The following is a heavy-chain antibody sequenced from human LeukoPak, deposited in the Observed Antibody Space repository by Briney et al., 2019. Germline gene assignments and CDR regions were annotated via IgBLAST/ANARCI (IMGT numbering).Heavy chain of an antibody. D-gene: IGHD3-10*01. J-gene: IGHJ4*02. CDR1: GYTFTTYG. CDR3: ARDRDRMVKGVTALFDY. CDR2: ISGSNGNT. V-gene: IGHV1-18*04. Sequence: ASVKVSCKTSGYTFTTYGINWVRQAPGQGLEWMGWISGSNGNTKYAQKVQGRVTMTTDTSTTTAYMEVRSLRSDDTAVYYCARDRDRMVKGVTALFDYWGQGTLVTVSS.